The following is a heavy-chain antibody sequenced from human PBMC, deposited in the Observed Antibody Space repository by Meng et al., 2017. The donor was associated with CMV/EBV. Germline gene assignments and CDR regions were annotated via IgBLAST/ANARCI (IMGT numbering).Heavy chain of an antibody. D-gene: IGHD6-6*01. J-gene: IGHJ6*02. CDR3: ARGRGPYSSSYYYYGMDV. CDR1: GYTFTSYD. Sequence: VKVSCKASGYTFTSYDINWVRQATGQGLEWMGWMNPNSGNTGYAQKFQGRVTITRNTSISTAYMELSSLRSEDTAVYYCARGRGPYSSSYYYYGMDVWGQGTTVTVSS. V-gene: IGHV1-8*03. CDR2: MNPNSGNT.